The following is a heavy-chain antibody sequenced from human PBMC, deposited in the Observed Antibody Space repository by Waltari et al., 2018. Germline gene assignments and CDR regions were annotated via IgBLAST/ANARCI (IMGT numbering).Heavy chain of an antibody. V-gene: IGHV4-39*07. Sequence: QLQLQESGPGLVKPSETLSLTCTFSGVSISSSSNYWGWIRQPPGKGLEWIGSIYYSGGTYYNPSLKSRVTISVDTANNQFSLKLSSVTAADTAVYYCARVSMVQGNAFDIWGQGTMVTVSS. D-gene: IGHD3-10*01. J-gene: IGHJ3*02. CDR3: ARVSMVQGNAFDI. CDR1: GVSISSSSNY. CDR2: IYYSGGT.